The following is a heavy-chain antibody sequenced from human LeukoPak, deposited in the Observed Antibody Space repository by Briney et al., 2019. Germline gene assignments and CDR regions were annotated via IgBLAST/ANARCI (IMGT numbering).Heavy chain of an antibody. D-gene: IGHD6-13*01. J-gene: IGHJ4*02. Sequence: GGSLRLSCAASGFTFSSYWMHWVRQAPGKGLVWVSRIISDGSSTTYADSVKGRFTISRDNAKNTLYLQMNSLRADDTAVYYCASGKGSSRSLGYWGQGTLVTVSS. CDR1: GFTFSSYW. V-gene: IGHV3-74*01. CDR2: IISDGSST. CDR3: ASGKGSSRSLGY.